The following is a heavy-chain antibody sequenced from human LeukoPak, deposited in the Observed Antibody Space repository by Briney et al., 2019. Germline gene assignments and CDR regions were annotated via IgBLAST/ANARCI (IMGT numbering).Heavy chain of an antibody. CDR1: GFTFSSYS. Sequence: PGGSLRLSCAASGFTFSSYSMNWVRQAPGKGLEWVSSISSSSSYIYYADSVKGRFTISRDNAKNSLYLQMNSLRAEDTAVYYCARDLRYGDYNYYYYMDVWGKGTTVTISS. V-gene: IGHV3-21*01. CDR2: ISSSSSYI. CDR3: ARDLRYGDYNYYYYMDV. D-gene: IGHD4-17*01. J-gene: IGHJ6*03.